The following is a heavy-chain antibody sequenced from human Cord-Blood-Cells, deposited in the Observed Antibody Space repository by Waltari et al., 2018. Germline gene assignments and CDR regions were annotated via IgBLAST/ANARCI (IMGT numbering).Heavy chain of an antibody. J-gene: IGHJ5*02. CDR1: GFSLSTSGVG. D-gene: IGHD6-6*01. CDR2: IYWNDDK. Sequence: QITLKESGPTLVKPTQTLTLTCTFSGFSLSTSGVGVGWIRQPPGKALEWLALIYWNDDKRYSPSLKSRLTITKDTSKNQVVLTMTNMDPVDTATYYCAHRRIAARLRNWFDPWGQGTLVTVSS. CDR3: AHRRIAARLRNWFDP. V-gene: IGHV2-5*01.